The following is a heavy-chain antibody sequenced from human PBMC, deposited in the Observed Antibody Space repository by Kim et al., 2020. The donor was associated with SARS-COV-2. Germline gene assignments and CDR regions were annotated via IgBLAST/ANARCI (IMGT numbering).Heavy chain of an antibody. J-gene: IGHJ6*03. D-gene: IGHD2-2*02. Sequence: SETLSLTCAVYGGSFSGYYWSWIRQPPGKGLEWIGEINHSGSTNYNPSLKSRVTISVDTSKNQFSLKLSSVTAAGTAVYYCARGGVVPAAIRAYYYYMDVWGKGTTVTVSS. CDR3: ARGGVVPAAIRAYYYYMDV. CDR2: INHSGST. CDR1: GGSFSGYY. V-gene: IGHV4-34*01.